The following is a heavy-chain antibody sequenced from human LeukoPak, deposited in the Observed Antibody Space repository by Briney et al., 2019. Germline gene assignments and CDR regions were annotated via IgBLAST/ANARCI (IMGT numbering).Heavy chain of an antibody. CDR2: ISDYNGNT. CDR3: ARVVRSDSFDYDYYYAMDV. D-gene: IGHD2-8*01. J-gene: IGHJ6*02. V-gene: IGHV1-18*01. Sequence: ASVKVSCKASGFTFTRYSITWVRQAPGKGHEWMGWISDYNGNTNYAQKFQGRVTMTTDTSTRTAYMELRSLRSDDTAVYYCARVVRSDSFDYDYYYAMDVWGQGTTVTVSS. CDR1: GFTFTRYS.